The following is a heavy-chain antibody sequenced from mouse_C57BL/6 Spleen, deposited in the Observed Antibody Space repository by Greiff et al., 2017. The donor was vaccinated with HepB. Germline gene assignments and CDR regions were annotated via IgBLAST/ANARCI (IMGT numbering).Heavy chain of an antibody. V-gene: IGHV1-69*01. CDR2: IDPSDSYT. D-gene: IGHD1-1*01. CDR3: ARSGAYGYWYFDV. Sequence: VQLQQPGAELVMPGASVKLSCKASGYTFTSYWMHWVKQRPGQGLEWIGEIDPSDSYTNYNQKFKGKSTLTVDKSSSTAYMQLSSLTSEDSAVYYCARSGAYGYWYFDVWGTGTTVTVSS. CDR1: GYTFTSYW. J-gene: IGHJ1*03.